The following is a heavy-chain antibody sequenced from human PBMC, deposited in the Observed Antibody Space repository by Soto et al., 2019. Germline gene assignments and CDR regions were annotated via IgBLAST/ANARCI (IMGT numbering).Heavy chain of an antibody. D-gene: IGHD2-15*01. V-gene: IGHV5-51*03. J-gene: IGHJ6*02. CDR2: IYPGDSDT. CDR1: GYSFTSYW. Sequence: GESLKVSCKGSGYSFTSYWIGWVRQMPGKGLEWMGIIYPGDSDTRYSPSFQGQVTISADKSISTAYLQWSCLKASDTAMYYCARSLAPEGGGPYCYYGMVVWGQGTMDTVSS. CDR3: ARSLAPEGGGPYCYYGMVV.